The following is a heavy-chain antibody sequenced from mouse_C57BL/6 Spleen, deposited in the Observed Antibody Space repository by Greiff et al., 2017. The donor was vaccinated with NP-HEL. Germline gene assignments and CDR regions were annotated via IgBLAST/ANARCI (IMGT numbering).Heavy chain of an antibody. V-gene: IGHV1-63*01. D-gene: IGHD2-5*01. CDR1: GYTFTNYW. Sequence: QVQLQQSGAELVRPGTSVKMSCKASGYTFTNYWIGWAKQRPGHGLEWIGDIYPGGGYTNYNEKFKGKATLTADKSSSTAYMQFSSLTSEDSAIYDCARWDYSNLYYFDYWGQGTTLTVSS. CDR2: IYPGGGYT. CDR3: ARWDYSNLYYFDY. J-gene: IGHJ2*01.